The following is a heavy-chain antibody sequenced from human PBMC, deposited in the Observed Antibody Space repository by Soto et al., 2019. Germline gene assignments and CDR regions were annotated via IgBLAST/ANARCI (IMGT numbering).Heavy chain of an antibody. J-gene: IGHJ4*02. Sequence: SETLSLTCAVSGGSFTSNNWWTWVRQPPGQGLEWIGEIYRTGSTNYNPSLKSRVTISLDKSENKFSLKVTSLTAADTAVYYCASRDPGTSVDYWGQGTLVTVSS. CDR3: ASRDPGTSVDY. D-gene: IGHD1-7*01. V-gene: IGHV4-4*02. CDR1: GGSFTSNNW. CDR2: IYRTGST.